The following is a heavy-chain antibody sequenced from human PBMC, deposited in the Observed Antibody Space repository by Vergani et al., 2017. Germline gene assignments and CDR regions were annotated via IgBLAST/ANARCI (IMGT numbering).Heavy chain of an antibody. D-gene: IGHD3-3*01. CDR1: GHSFTSYW. Sequence: EVQLVQSGAEVKKPGESLRISCKGSGHSFTSYWISWVRQMPGKGLEWMGRIDPRDSYTNYSPSFQGHVTISADKSISTAYLQWSSLKASDTAMYYCAIHNELRFLEWLVEDYFDYWGQGTLVTVSS. CDR3: AIHNELRFLEWLVEDYFDY. CDR2: IDPRDSYT. J-gene: IGHJ4*02. V-gene: IGHV5-10-1*03.